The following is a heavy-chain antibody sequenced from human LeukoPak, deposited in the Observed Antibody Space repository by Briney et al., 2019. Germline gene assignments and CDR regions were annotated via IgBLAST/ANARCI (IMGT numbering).Heavy chain of an antibody. J-gene: IGHJ3*02. CDR1: GYTFTGYD. CDR2: MNPNSGNT. Sequence: GASVKVSCKASGYTFTGYDINWVRQATGQGLEWMGWMNPNSGNTGYAQKFQGRVTMTRNTSISTAYMELSSLRSEDTAVYYCATSRSRVVVVPAAIWKGAFDIWGQGTMVTVSS. V-gene: IGHV1-8*01. CDR3: ATSRSRVVVVPAAIWKGAFDI. D-gene: IGHD2-2*02.